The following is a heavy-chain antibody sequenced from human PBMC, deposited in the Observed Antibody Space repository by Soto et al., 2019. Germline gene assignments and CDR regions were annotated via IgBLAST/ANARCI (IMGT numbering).Heavy chain of an antibody. CDR1: GDSINDYY. J-gene: IGHJ4*02. CDR3: ARVRTEYAGLDY. Sequence: SETLSLTCTVSGDSINDYYWNWIRQPPGEGLESIAYVCSSGSTNYNPSLESRVAISLDTSKNQFSLRLTSVTAADTAVYFCARVRTEYAGLDYWGQGTLVTVSS. CDR2: VCSSGST. V-gene: IGHV4-59*12. D-gene: IGHD2-2*01.